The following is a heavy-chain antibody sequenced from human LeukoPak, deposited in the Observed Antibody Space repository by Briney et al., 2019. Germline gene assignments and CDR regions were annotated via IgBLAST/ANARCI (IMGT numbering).Heavy chain of an antibody. CDR1: GGSISSCY. J-gene: IGHJ4*02. V-gene: IGHV4-4*07. CDR3: ARENSGSYREFDY. D-gene: IGHD1-26*01. Sequence: SETLSLTCTVSGGSISSCYWSWIRQPAGKGLEWIGRIYTSGSTNYNASLKSRVSMSVDTSKNQFSLKLSSVTAADTAVFYCARENSGSYREFDYWGQGTLVTVSS. CDR2: IYTSGST.